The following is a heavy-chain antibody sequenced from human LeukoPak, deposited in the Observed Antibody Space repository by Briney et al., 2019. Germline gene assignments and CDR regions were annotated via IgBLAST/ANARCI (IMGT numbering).Heavy chain of an antibody. CDR2: ISYDGSNK. V-gene: IGHV3-30*03. CDR3: ARVLGSVTVFDY. D-gene: IGHD3-3*02. CDR1: GFTFSSYG. J-gene: IGHJ4*02. Sequence: GRSLRLSCAASGFTFSSYGMHWVRQAPGKGLEWVAVISYDGSNKYYADSVKGRFTISRDNSKNTLYLQMSSLRSEDTAVYYCARVLGSVTVFDYWGQGTLVTVSS.